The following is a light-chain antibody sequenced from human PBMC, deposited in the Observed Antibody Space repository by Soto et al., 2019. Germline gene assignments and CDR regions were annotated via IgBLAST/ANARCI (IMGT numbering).Light chain of an antibody. J-gene: IGKJ1*01. CDR2: EAS. V-gene: IGKV3-11*01. CDR3: QQPQRWPGT. CDR1: QTVGVR. Sequence: TLLTQKRGKLPLARRERGTRWCRASQTVGVRLAWYQHKPGQPPRLIIYEASNRAAGIPARFFFSGSGTDFTLAIGSRKPEDPAFHSCQQPQRWPGTFGEGTKVDIK.